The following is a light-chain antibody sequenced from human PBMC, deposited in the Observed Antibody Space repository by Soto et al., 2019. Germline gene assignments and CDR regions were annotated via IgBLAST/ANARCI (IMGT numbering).Light chain of an antibody. Sequence: QSALTQPASVSGSPGQSITISCTGTSSDVGGYKYVSWYQQHPGKAPKLIIYEVTNRPSGVSDRFSGSKSGNTASLTISGLQAEDEADYYCTSYTTDTTRVFGGGTKLTFL. CDR3: TSYTTDTTRV. V-gene: IGLV2-14*01. CDR1: SSDVGGYKY. CDR2: EVT. J-gene: IGLJ3*02.